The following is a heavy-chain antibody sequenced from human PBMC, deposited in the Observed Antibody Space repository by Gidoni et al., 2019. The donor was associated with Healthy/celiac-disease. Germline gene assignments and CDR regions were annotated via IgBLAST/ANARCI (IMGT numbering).Heavy chain of an antibody. V-gene: IGHV5-51*01. CDR3: ARRFERITMVQGVKRRDYGMDV. J-gene: IGHJ6*02. CDR1: GYSFTRYL. Sequence: EVQLVQSGAAVKKPGESLKISCKGSGYSFTRYLLGWVRQMPGKGLEWMGIIYPGDSDTRYSPSFQGQVTISADKSISTAYLQWSSLKASDTAMYYCARRFERITMVQGVKRRDYGMDVWGQGTTVTVSS. D-gene: IGHD3-10*01. CDR2: IYPGDSDT.